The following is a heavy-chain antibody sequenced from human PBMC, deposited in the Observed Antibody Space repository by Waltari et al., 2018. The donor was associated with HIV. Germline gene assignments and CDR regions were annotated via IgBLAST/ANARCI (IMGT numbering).Heavy chain of an antibody. Sequence: QVQLVESGGGVVQPGRSMRLSWAASGFPLRNSGLHWVRQAPGKGLEWVAVIWYDGSNKYYADSVKGRFTISRDNSKNTLYLQMNSLRAEDTAVYYCARAYYGSPSYYFDYWGQGTLVTVSS. CDR1: GFPLRNSG. J-gene: IGHJ4*02. V-gene: IGHV3-33*01. D-gene: IGHD1-26*01. CDR2: IWYDGSNK. CDR3: ARAYYGSPSYYFDY.